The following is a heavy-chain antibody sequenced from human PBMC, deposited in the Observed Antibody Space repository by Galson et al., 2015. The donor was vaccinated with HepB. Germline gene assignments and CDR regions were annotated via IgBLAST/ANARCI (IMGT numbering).Heavy chain of an antibody. Sequence: QSGAEVKKPGESLRISCKGSGSSFTSYWISWVRQMPGKGLEWMGRIDPSDSYTNYSPSFQGHVTISADKSISTAYLQWSSLKASSTAMYYCARHLAAAGTSPYYYHGMAVWGQGTRSPSP. CDR3: ARHLAAAGTSPYYYHGMAV. CDR1: GSSFTSYW. V-gene: IGHV5-10-1*01. CDR2: IDPSDSYT. J-gene: IGHJ6*02. D-gene: IGHD6-13*01.